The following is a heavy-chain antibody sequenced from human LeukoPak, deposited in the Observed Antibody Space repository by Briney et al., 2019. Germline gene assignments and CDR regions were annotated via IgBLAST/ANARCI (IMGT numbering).Heavy chain of an antibody. D-gene: IGHD1-26*01. J-gene: IGHJ4*02. CDR2: MNPNSGNT. V-gene: IGHV1-8*02. CDR3: ARGAGSYYVSYDY. Sequence: GASVKVSCKASGGTFSSYTISWVRQAPGQGLEWMGWMNPNSGNTGYAQKFQGRVTMTRNTSISTAYMELSSLRSEDTAVYYCARGAGSYYVSYDYWGQGTLVTVSS. CDR1: GGTFSSYT.